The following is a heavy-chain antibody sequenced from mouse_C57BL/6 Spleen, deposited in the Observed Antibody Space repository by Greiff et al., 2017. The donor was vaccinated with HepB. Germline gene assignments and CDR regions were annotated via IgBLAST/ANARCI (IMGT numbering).Heavy chain of an antibody. CDR1: GYSITSGYD. CDR3: AREGLGRGFDY. J-gene: IGHJ2*01. D-gene: IGHD4-1*01. V-gene: IGHV3-1*01. CDR2: ISYSGST. Sequence: DVKLQESGPGMVKPSQSLSLTCTVTGYSITSGYDWHWIRHFPGNKLEWMGYISYSGSTNYNPSLKSRISITHDTSKNHFFLKLNSVTTEDTATYYCAREGLGRGFDYWGQGTTLTVSS.